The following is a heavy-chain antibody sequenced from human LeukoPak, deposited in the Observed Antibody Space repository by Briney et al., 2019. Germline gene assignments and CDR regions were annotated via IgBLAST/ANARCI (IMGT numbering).Heavy chain of an antibody. CDR2: IFYSGST. V-gene: IGHV4-39*07. CDR3: ARGLRYFDWLLYFDY. D-gene: IGHD3-9*01. Sequence: SETLSLTCTVSGGSISTSNYYWGWIRQPPGKGLEWIGNIFYSGSTYYSPSLRSRVTISVDTSKNQFSLKLSSVTAADTAVYYCARGLRYFDWLLYFDYWGQGTLVTVSS. J-gene: IGHJ4*02. CDR1: GGSISTSNYY.